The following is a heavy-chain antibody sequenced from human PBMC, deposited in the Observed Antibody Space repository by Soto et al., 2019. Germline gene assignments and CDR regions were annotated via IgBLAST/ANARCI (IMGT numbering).Heavy chain of an antibody. CDR1: GFTFSSYG. CDR2: IWYDGSNK. J-gene: IGHJ4*02. CDR3: ARGHDFWTLCY. V-gene: IGHV3-33*01. Sequence: GGSLILSCAASGFTFSSYGMHWVRQAPGKGLEWVAVIWYDGSNKYYADSVKGRFTISRDNSKNTLYLQMNSLRAEDTAVYYCARGHDFWTLCYWGQGTLVTVSS. D-gene: IGHD3-3*01.